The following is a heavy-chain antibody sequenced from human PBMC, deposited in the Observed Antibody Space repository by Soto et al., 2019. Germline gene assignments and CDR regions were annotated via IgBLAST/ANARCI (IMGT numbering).Heavy chain of an antibody. D-gene: IGHD3-22*01. CDR1: GASINNNDYY. Sequence: PSETLSLTCTVSGASINNNDYYWSWIRQTPGKGLEWIGYVYYSGSTDYIPSLKSRLSMSIDKSQNQFTLKLNSVTAADTATYYCARMSYFYDKWYFDLWGRGTLVTVSS. J-gene: IGHJ2*01. CDR3: ARMSYFYDKWYFDL. CDR2: VYYSGST. V-gene: IGHV4-30-4*01.